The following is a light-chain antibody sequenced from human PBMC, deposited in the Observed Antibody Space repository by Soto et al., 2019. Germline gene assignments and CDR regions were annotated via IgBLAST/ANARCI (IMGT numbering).Light chain of an antibody. V-gene: IGKV3-20*01. CDR1: QTVSSSS. Sequence: EIVFTKSPGTLALSTGERATLSCRASQTVSSSSLAWYQQRPGQAPRLLISGASSRATGIPDRFSGSGSGTDFTLTISRLEPEDFAVYYCQQYAGSPPSFGQGTRLEI. J-gene: IGKJ5*01. CDR2: GAS. CDR3: QQYAGSPPS.